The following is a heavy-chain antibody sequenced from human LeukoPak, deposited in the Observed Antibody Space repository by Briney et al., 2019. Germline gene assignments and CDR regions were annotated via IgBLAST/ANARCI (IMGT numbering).Heavy chain of an antibody. CDR1: GFTFRTYG. D-gene: IGHD6-13*01. J-gene: IGHJ4*02. V-gene: IGHV3-30*02. Sequence: GGSLRLSCAASGFTFRTYGMHWVRQAPGKGLEWVAVIWSDGSNKEYVDSVKGRFTISRDNSKDTLYVQMNSLRAEDTAVYYCAKGHSSSWYYFGYWGQGTLVTVPS. CDR3: AKGHSSSWYYFGY. CDR2: IWSDGSNK.